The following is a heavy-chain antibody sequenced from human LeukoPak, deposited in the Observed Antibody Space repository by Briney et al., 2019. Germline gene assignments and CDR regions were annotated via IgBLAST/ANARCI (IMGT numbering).Heavy chain of an antibody. CDR3: ANRGDGYNYPGGY. CDR1: GFTFSSYG. J-gene: IGHJ4*02. V-gene: IGHV3-30*02. CDR2: IRYDGSNK. D-gene: IGHD5-24*01. Sequence: GGSLRLSCAASGFTFSSYGMHWVRQAPGKGLEWVAFIRYDGSNKYYADSVKGRFTISRDNSKNTLYLQMNSLRAEDTAVYYCANRGDGYNYPGGYWGQGTLVTVSS.